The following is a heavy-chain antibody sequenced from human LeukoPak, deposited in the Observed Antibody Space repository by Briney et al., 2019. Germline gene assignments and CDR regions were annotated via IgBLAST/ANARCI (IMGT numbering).Heavy chain of an antibody. CDR1: GFTFSNYA. Sequence: PGGSLRLSCAASGFTFSNYAMRWVRQAPGKGLEWVSGISGSGDSTYYADSVKGRFTISRDNSKDTLYLQMNSLRAEDTAVYYCARGYCSGGSCYSRYYYYYMDVWGKGTTVTVSS. J-gene: IGHJ6*03. CDR2: ISGSGDST. CDR3: ARGYCSGGSCYSRYYYYYMDV. V-gene: IGHV3-23*01. D-gene: IGHD2-15*01.